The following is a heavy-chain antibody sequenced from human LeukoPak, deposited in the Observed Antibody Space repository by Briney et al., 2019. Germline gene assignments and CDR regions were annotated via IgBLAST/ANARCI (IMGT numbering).Heavy chain of an antibody. CDR3: ARVGGYGSAGYY. D-gene: IGHD5-12*01. Sequence: PPGGSLRLSCAASGFTFTKYSMNWVRQAPGKGLEWVSYISSSSSTIYYADSMKGRFTISRDNSKNTLYLQMNGLRAEDTAVYYCARVGGYGSAGYYWGQGTLVTVSS. J-gene: IGHJ4*02. CDR2: ISSSSSTI. CDR1: GFTFTKYS. V-gene: IGHV3-48*01.